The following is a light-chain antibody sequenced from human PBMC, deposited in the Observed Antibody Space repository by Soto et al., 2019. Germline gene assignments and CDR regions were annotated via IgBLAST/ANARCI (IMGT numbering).Light chain of an antibody. J-gene: IGLJ3*02. CDR3: GSYAGSITV. CDR1: SSDVGNYNL. CDR2: EGS. Sequence: QSALTQPASVSGSPGQSITISCTGTSSDVGNYNLVSWYQQHPGKAPKLMIYEGSKRPSGISNRFSGSKYGNTASLTISGRQAEDEADYYCGSYAGSITVFGGGTKLTVL. V-gene: IGLV2-23*01.